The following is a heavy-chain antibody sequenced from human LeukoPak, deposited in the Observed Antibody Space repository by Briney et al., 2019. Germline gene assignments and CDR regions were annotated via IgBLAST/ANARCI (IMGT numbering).Heavy chain of an antibody. CDR1: GFTFSSYA. CDR2: ISGSGGST. V-gene: IGHV3-23*01. CDR3: AKDLSHGDYCMDV. Sequence: GGSLRLSCAASGFTFSSYAMSWVRQAPGKGLEWVSAISGSGGSTYYADSVKGRFTISRDNSKNTLHLQMNSLRAEDTAVYYCAKDLSHGDYCMDVWGQGTTVTVSS. J-gene: IGHJ6*02. D-gene: IGHD4-17*01.